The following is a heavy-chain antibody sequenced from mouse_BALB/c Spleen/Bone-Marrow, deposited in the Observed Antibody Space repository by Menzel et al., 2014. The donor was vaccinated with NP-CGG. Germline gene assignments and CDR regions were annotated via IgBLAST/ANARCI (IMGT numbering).Heavy chain of an antibody. D-gene: IGHD2-4*01. Sequence: DVKLVESGGDLVKPGGSLKLSCAASGFTLSSYGMSWVRQTPDKRLEWVATISSGGSYTYYPDSVKGRFTISRDNAKNTLYLQMSSLKSEDTAMYYCARQDYDWFAYWGQGTLVTVSA. CDR3: ARQDYDWFAY. V-gene: IGHV5-6*02. J-gene: IGHJ3*01. CDR2: ISSGGSYT. CDR1: GFTLSSYG.